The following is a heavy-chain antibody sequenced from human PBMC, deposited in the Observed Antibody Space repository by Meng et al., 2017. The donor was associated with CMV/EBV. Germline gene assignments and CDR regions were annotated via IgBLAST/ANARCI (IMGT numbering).Heavy chain of an antibody. CDR2: ISAYNGNT. D-gene: IGHD5-12*01. J-gene: IGHJ4*02. V-gene: IGHV1-18*01. CDR3: ARGGASSGYDLIDY. CDR1: GYTFTGYG. Sequence: QVQLGHDGAEVKKPWASVKVSCKASGYTFTGYGISWVRQAPGQGLEWMGWISAYNGNTNYAQKLQGRVTMTTDTSTSTAYMELRSLRSDDTAVYYCARGGASSGYDLIDYWGQGTLVTVSS.